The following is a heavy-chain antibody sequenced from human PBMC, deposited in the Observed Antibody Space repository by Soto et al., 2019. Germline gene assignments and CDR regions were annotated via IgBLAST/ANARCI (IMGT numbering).Heavy chain of an antibody. D-gene: IGHD2-21*02. Sequence: EVQLVESGGGLVQPGGSLRLSCAVSGFTFGSYWMNWVRLIPGKGLEWVAYIKPDGSATYYVDSVKGRFTISRDNAKNSLYLQMNSLRVEDTYGYYCARAGYCGPGCYYYFDYCGQGTLVTLSS. J-gene: IGHJ4*02. V-gene: IGHV3-7*01. CDR2: IKPDGSAT. CDR3: ARAGYCGPGCYYYFDY. CDR1: GFTFGSYW.